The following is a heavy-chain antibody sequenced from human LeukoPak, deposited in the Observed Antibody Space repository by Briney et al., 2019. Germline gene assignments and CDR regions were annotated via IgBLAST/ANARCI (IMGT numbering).Heavy chain of an antibody. Sequence: SETLSLTCAVYGGSFSGYYWSWIRQPPGKGLEWIGEINHSGSTNYNPSLKSRATISVDTSKNQFSLKLSSVTAADTAVYYCVSNGLERRTFDYWGQGTLVTVSS. D-gene: IGHD1-1*01. CDR1: GGSFSGYY. CDR3: VSNGLERRTFDY. CDR2: INHSGST. V-gene: IGHV4-34*01. J-gene: IGHJ4*02.